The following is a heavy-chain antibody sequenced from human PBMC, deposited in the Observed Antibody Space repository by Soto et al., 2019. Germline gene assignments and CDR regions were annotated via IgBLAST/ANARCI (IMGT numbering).Heavy chain of an antibody. Sequence: GGSLRLSCSASGFTFSNYPMSWVRQAPGKGLEWVSYISDSGGTTYYADSVKGRFTISRDNSKNTLYLQMNSLRAEDTAVYYCAKDPYCSSISCYAGNFYYWGQGALVTVSS. V-gene: IGHV3-23*01. J-gene: IGHJ4*02. CDR1: GFTFSNYP. CDR2: ISDSGGTT. CDR3: AKDPYCSSISCYAGNFYY. D-gene: IGHD2-2*01.